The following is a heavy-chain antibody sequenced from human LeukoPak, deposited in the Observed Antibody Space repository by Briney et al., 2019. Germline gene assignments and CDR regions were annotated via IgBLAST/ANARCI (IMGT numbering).Heavy chain of an antibody. J-gene: IGHJ6*02. CDR3: AKNGLLWFGELFKPYNYGMDV. V-gene: IGHV3-21*04. Sequence: GGSLRLSCAASGFTFSTYNMNWVRQAPGKGLEWVSSISSGSSYIYYADSVKGRFTISRDNSKNTLYLQMNSLRAEDTAVYYCAKNGLLWFGELFKPYNYGMDVWGQGTTVTVSS. D-gene: IGHD3-10*01. CDR1: GFTFSTYN. CDR2: ISSGSSYI.